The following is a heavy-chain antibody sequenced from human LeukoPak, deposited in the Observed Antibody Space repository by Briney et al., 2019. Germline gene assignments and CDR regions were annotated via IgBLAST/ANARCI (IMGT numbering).Heavy chain of an antibody. V-gene: IGHV1-18*01. CDR2: ISAYNGNT. D-gene: IGHD1-26*01. CDR3: ARGQKYSARYYDY. Sequence: ASVTVSCMASGYTFTSYGISWVRQAAGDGLEWMGWISAYNGNTNYAQTLQGRVTMTTDTSTSTADKELSSLKTDDTAVYYGARGQKYSARYYDYWGQGTLVTVSS. J-gene: IGHJ4*02. CDR1: GYTFTSYG.